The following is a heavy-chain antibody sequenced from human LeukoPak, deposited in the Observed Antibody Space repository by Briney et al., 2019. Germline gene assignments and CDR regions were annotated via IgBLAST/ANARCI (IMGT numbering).Heavy chain of an antibody. CDR3: ARFGSGYEFDY. Sequence: PSETLSLTCTVSGGSISSYYWSWIRQPPGKGLEWIGYIHYSGSTNYNPSLKSRVTMSVDTSKNQFSLKLSSVTAADTAVYYCARFGSGYEFDYWGQGTLVTVSS. V-gene: IGHV4-59*12. CDR1: GGSISSYY. D-gene: IGHD5-12*01. CDR2: IHYSGST. J-gene: IGHJ4*02.